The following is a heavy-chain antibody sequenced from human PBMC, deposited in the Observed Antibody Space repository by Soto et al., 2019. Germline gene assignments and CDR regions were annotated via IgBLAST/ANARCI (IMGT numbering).Heavy chain of an antibody. J-gene: IGHJ5*02. Sequence: SETLSLTCTVSGGSISSSSYYWGWIRQPPGKGLEWIGSIYYSGSAYYNPSLKSRVTVSVDTSKNQFSLKLSSVTAADTAVYYCARRNYDSSGYWFDPWGQGTLVTVSS. CDR2: IYYSGSA. CDR1: GGSISSSSYY. CDR3: ARRNYDSSGYWFDP. D-gene: IGHD3-22*01. V-gene: IGHV4-39*01.